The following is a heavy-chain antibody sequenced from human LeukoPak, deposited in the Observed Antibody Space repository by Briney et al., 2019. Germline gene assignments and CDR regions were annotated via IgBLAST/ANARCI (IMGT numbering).Heavy chain of an antibody. Sequence: ASVKVSCKASGYTFTSYGISWVRQAPGQGLEWMGWISAYNGNTNYAQKLQGRVTMTTDTSTSTAYMELRSLRADDTAVYYCAKDGKQYLERNSHYMDVWVKGTTVIISS. D-gene: IGHD1-1*01. CDR3: AKDGKQYLERNSHYMDV. CDR2: ISAYNGNT. V-gene: IGHV1-18*01. J-gene: IGHJ6*03. CDR1: GYTFTSYG.